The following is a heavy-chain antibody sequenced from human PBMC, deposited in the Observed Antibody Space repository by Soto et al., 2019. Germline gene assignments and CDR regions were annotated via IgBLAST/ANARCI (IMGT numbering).Heavy chain of an antibody. CDR1: GGSISSGGYY. CDR3: ARAQIRIAVAFDY. V-gene: IGHV4-31*03. CDR2: IYYSGST. J-gene: IGHJ4*02. Sequence: SETLSLTCTVSGGSISSGGYYWSWIRQHPGKGLEWIGYIYYSGSTYYNPSLKSRVTISVDTSKNQFSLKLSSVTAADTAVYYCARAQIRIAVAFDYWGQGTLVTVSS. D-gene: IGHD6-19*01.